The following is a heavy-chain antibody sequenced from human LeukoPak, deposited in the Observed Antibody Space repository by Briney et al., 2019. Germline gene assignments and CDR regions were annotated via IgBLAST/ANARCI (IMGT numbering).Heavy chain of an antibody. Sequence: ASVKVSCKASGYTFTSYGISWVRQAPGQGLEWMGWISAYNGNTNYAQKLQSRVTMTTDTSTGTAYMELRSLRSDDTAVYYCARDQEIVVVPAAPGYGMDVWGQGTTVTVSS. CDR1: GYTFTSYG. V-gene: IGHV1-18*04. D-gene: IGHD2-2*01. CDR3: ARDQEIVVVPAAPGYGMDV. J-gene: IGHJ6*02. CDR2: ISAYNGNT.